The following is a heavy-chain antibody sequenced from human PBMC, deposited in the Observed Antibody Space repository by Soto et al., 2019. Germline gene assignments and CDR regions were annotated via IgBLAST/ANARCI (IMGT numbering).Heavy chain of an antibody. D-gene: IGHD6-19*01. CDR2: INAGNGNT. V-gene: IGHV1-3*05. J-gene: IGHJ4*02. Sequence: QVQLVQSGAEEKKPGASVKVSCKASGYTFTSYAMHWVRQAPGQRLEWMGWINAGNGNTKYSQKFQGRVTITRDSSASTVYMELSSLRSEDTAVYYCARVSGWHFLDYWGQGTLVTVSS. CDR1: GYTFTSYA. CDR3: ARVSGWHFLDY.